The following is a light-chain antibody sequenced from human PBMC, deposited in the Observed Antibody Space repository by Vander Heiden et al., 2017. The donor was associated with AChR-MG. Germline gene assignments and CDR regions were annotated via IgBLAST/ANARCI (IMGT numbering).Light chain of an antibody. CDR2: WAS. V-gene: IGKV4-1*01. CDR3: QQDDNTLRT. Sequence: DIVMTQSPDSLTQSLGERATINCKSSQSVLYSSNNKNYLAWYQQKPGQPPKLLIYWASTRESGVPDRFSGSGSGTDFTLTISSLQAEDVAIYYCQQDDNTLRTFGQGTKVEIK. J-gene: IGKJ1*01. CDR1: QSVLYSSNNKNY.